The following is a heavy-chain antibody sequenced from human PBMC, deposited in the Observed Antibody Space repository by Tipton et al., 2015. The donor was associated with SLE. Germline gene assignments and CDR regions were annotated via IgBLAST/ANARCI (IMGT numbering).Heavy chain of an antibody. J-gene: IGHJ5*02. CDR2: IYYSGST. Sequence: TLSLTCTVSGASISSTNYYWDWIRQPPGKELEWIGSIYYSGSTDYNPSLQSRVTMSVDTSKNHFSLNLSSVTAADTAIYYCARQEVRIAAAGWGWFDPWGQGTLVTVSS. D-gene: IGHD6-13*01. CDR1: GASISSTNYY. V-gene: IGHV4-39*01. CDR3: ARQEVRIAAAGWGWFDP.